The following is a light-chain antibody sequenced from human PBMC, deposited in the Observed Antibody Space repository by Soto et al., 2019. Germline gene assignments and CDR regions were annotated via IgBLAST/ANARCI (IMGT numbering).Light chain of an antibody. CDR3: RSYTDSRTHI. CDR1: SSDVGGYNY. V-gene: IGLV2-14*01. CDR2: EVS. Sequence: QSVLTQPASVSGSPGQSITISCTGTSSDVGGYNYVSWYQQHPGKAPKLIIFEVSYRPSGISNRFSASKSGDTASLTISGLQADDEADYYCRSYTDSRTHIFGSGTKVTVL. J-gene: IGLJ1*01.